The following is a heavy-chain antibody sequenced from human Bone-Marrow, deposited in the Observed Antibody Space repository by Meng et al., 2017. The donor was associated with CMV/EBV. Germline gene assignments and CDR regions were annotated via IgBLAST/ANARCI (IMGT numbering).Heavy chain of an antibody. CDR1: GGSISSGDYY. Sequence: QATLADSGPARVNPSQPRSLPCTVSGGSISSGDYYWSCIRQPPGKGLEWIGYIYYSGSTYYNPSLKSRVTISVDTSKNQFSLKLSSVTAADTAVYYCARVLSGYFDYWGQGTLVTVSS. D-gene: IGHD2-15*01. CDR3: ARVLSGYFDY. J-gene: IGHJ4*02. V-gene: IGHV4-30-4*08. CDR2: IYYSGST.